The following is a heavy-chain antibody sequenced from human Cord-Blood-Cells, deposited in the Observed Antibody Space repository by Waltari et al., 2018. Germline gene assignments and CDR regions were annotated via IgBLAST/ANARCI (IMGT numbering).Heavy chain of an antibody. Sequence: QVQLVESGGGVVPPGRSLRLSCAASGFTFSSSAMHWSRQAPGKGLEWVAVISYDGSNKYYADSVKGRFTISRDNSKNTLYLQMNSLRAEDTAVYYCASGSSSWYYFDYWGQGTLVTVSS. V-gene: IGHV3-30-3*01. J-gene: IGHJ4*02. CDR1: GFTFSSSA. D-gene: IGHD6-13*01. CDR3: ASGSSSWYYFDY. CDR2: ISYDGSNK.